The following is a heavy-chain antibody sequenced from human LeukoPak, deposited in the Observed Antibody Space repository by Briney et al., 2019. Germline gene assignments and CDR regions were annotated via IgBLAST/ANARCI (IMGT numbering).Heavy chain of an antibody. V-gene: IGHV3-7*03. J-gene: IGHJ4*02. CDR1: GFTFSSYA. D-gene: IGHD2-2*02. CDR3: ARDIRRFDY. CDR2: IKQDGSEK. Sequence: PGGSLRLSCAASGFTFSSYAMHWVRQAPGKGLEWVANIKQDGSEKYYVDSVKGRFTISRDNAKNSLYLQMNSLRAEDTAVYYCARDIRRFDYWGQGTLVTVSS.